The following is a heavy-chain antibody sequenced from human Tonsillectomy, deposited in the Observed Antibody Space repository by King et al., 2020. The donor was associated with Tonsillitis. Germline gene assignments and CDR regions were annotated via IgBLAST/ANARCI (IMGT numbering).Heavy chain of an antibody. CDR2: TYYRSKWYN. CDR3: ARDREYCGGDCSAGVDY. D-gene: IGHD2-21*02. V-gene: IGHV6-1*01. Sequence: VQLQQSGPGLVKPSQTLSLTCAISGDSVSSNSAAWTWIRQSPSRGLEWLGRTYYRSKWYNDYAVSVKSRITINPDTSKNQFSLQLKSVTPEDTAVYYCARDREYCGGDCSAGVDYWGQGTLVTVSS. J-gene: IGHJ4*02. CDR1: GDSVSSNSAA.